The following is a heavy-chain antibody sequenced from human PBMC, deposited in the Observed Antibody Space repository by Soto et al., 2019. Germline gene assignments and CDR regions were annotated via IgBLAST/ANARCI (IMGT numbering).Heavy chain of an antibody. CDR2: IYYSGST. CDR3: ARVGGSPGTIFGVPMRRWFDP. CDR1: GGSISSGGYY. J-gene: IGHJ5*02. V-gene: IGHV4-31*03. Sequence: QVQLQESGPGLVKPSQTLSLTCTVSGGSISSGGYYWSWIRQHPGKGLEWIGYIYYSGSTYYNPSLKSRVTISVDTSKNQFSLKLSSVTAADTAVYYCARVGGSPGTIFGVPMRRWFDPWGQGTLVTVSS. D-gene: IGHD3-3*01.